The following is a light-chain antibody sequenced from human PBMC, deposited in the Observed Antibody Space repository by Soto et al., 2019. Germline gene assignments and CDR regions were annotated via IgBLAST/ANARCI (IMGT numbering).Light chain of an antibody. CDR1: QSVSNN. V-gene: IGKV3-15*01. CDR2: GAS. CDR3: QQFGSSVT. J-gene: IGKJ5*01. Sequence: EIVMTHSPATLSVSPGERATLSCRASQSVSNNLAWYQQKPGQAPRLLIYGASTRATAIPARFSGSGSGTEFTLTISSLQSEDFAVYYCQQFGSSVTFGQGTRLDIK.